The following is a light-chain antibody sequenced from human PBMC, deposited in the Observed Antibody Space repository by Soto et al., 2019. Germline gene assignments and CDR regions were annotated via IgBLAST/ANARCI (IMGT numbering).Light chain of an antibody. Sequence: QSVLTQPASVSGSPGQPITISCTGTSSDVGGYKYVSWYQQHPDKAPKLIIYDVTNRPSGISNRFSGSKSGNTASLTISGLQAEDEADYYCSSYTSSSSYVFGTGTKSPS. CDR1: SSDVGGYKY. J-gene: IGLJ1*01. CDR3: SSYTSSSSYV. CDR2: DVT. V-gene: IGLV2-14*01.